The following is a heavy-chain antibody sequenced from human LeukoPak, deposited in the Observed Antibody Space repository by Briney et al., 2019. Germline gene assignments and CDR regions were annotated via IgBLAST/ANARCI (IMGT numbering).Heavy chain of an antibody. J-gene: IGHJ4*02. V-gene: IGHV4-38-2*01. CDR1: GFTISSYA. D-gene: IGHD5-12*01. CDR2: IYHSGGT. CDR3: ARAGVATWQY. Sequence: PGGSLILSCGASGFTISSYAMSWVRQAPGKGLEWIGSIYHSGGTYYNPSLKSRVTISVDTSKNQFSLRLSTVTAADTAVYYCARAGVATWQYWGQGTLVTVSS.